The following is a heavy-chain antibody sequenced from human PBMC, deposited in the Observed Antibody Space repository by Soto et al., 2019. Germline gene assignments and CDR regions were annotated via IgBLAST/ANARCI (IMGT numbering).Heavy chain of an antibody. CDR1: GGSISSSNW. J-gene: IGHJ6*02. CDR2: IYHSGSN. Sequence: QVQLQESGPGLVKPSGTLSLTCAVSGGSISSSNWWSWVRPPPGKGLGWIGEIYHSGSNHYNPSLKRRVTISVDKSEKQFSLKLSSVTDADTAVYYCAREQVGATILRYYYYGMDVWGQGTTVTGSS. V-gene: IGHV4-4*02. CDR3: AREQVGATILRYYYYGMDV. D-gene: IGHD1-26*01.